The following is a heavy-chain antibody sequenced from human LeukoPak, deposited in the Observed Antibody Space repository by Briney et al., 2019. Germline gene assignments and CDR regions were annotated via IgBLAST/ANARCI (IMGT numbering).Heavy chain of an antibody. J-gene: IGHJ4*02. CDR2: MYYSGTT. CDR1: NGSIFSHNSY. D-gene: IGHD1-1*01. Sequence: PPETLSLSCTVSNGSIFSHNSYWAWVRQPPGKGLEWIVGMYYSGTTYYNPSLQSRVTMSVDMAKNHFSLNMTSVSAADTAVYFCAKLVGTTGYFDLWGRGALVTVAS. CDR3: AKLVGTTGYFDL. V-gene: IGHV4-39*01.